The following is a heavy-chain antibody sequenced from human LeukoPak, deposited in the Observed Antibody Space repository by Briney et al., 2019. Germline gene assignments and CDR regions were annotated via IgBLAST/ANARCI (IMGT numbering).Heavy chain of an antibody. D-gene: IGHD2-21*01. CDR3: AREFLGFGGDGDELHTTYGMDV. J-gene: IGHJ6*02. CDR2: IIPIFGTA. Sequence: SVKVSCKASGGTFSSYAISWVRQAPGQGLEWMGGIIPIFGTANYAQKFQDRVTITADESTSTAYMELSSLRSEDTAVYYCAREFLGFGGDGDELHTTYGMDVWGQGTTVTVSS. CDR1: GGTFSSYA. V-gene: IGHV1-69*13.